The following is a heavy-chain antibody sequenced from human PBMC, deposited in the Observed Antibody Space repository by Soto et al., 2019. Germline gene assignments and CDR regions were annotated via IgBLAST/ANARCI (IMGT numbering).Heavy chain of an antibody. CDR1: GFTFSTYA. CDR2: ISAGGGST. D-gene: IGHD3-3*01. V-gene: IGHV3-23*01. CDR3: AKGDDFWSGYPPANWFDP. Sequence: GGSLRLSCAASGFTFSTYAMSWVRQASGKGLEWVSAISAGGGSTFYADSVKGRFTISRDNSMNTLYLQMNSLRAEDTAVYYCAKGDDFWSGYPPANWFDPWGQGTLVTVSS. J-gene: IGHJ5*02.